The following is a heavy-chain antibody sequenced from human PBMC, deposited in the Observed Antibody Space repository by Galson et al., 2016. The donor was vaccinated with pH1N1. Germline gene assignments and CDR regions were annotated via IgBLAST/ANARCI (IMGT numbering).Heavy chain of an antibody. CDR3: AKDSPMIDYYFDY. D-gene: IGHD3-22*01. CDR2: ISFDGTIK. V-gene: IGHV3-30*18. J-gene: IGHJ4*02. CDR1: GFSFSSYA. Sequence: SLRLSCAASGFSFSSYAMHWVRQPPGKGLEWAAMISFDGTIKYSADSVKGRFTISRDNSKKTLYLQMSSLRFEDTAMYFCAKDSPMIDYYFDYWGQGTLVTVSS.